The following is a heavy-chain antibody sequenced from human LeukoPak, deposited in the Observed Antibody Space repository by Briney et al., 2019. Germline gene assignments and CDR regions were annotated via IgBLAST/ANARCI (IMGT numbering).Heavy chain of an antibody. J-gene: IGHJ5*02. V-gene: IGHV3-21*01. Sequence: GGSLRLSCAASGLTSGCCAMNWVRQAPGKGLEWVSSISSSSSYIYYADSVKGRFTISRDNAKNSLYLQMNSLRAEDTAVYYCARVNPAYDPWGQGTLVTVSS. CDR1: GLTSGCCA. CDR3: ARVNPAYDP. CDR2: ISSSSSYI. D-gene: IGHD3-16*01.